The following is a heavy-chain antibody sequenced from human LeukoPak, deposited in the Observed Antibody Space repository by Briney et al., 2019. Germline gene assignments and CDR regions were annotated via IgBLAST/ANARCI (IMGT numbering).Heavy chain of an antibody. J-gene: IGHJ6*02. D-gene: IGHD3-10*01. V-gene: IGHV3-23*01. CDR2: ISGSGGNT. CDR3: AKDLGGSGSYHTYYGMDV. CDR1: GFTVSSNY. Sequence: GGSLRLSCAASGFTVSSNYMSWVRQAPGKGLEWVSAISGSGGNTYYADSVEGRFTISRDNSKNTLYLQMNSLRAEDTAVYYCAKDLGGSGSYHTYYGMDVWGQGTTVTVSS.